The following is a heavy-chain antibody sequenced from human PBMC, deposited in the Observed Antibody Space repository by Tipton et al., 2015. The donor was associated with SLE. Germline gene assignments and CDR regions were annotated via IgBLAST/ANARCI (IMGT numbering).Heavy chain of an antibody. J-gene: IGHJ5*02. CDR2: IYPGDSDT. CDR3: ARVGPPGVDWFDP. CDR1: GYSFTSYW. D-gene: IGHD3-3*01. V-gene: IGHV5-51*01. Sequence: QLVQSGAEVKKPGESLKISCKGSGYSFTSYWIGWVRQMPGKGLEWMGIIYPGDSDTRYSPSFQGQVTISVDTSKNQFSLKLSSVTAADTAVYYCARVGPPGVDWFDPWGQGTLVTVSS.